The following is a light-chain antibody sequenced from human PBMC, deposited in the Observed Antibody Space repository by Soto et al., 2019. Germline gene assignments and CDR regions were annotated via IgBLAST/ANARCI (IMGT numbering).Light chain of an antibody. CDR2: GAS. Sequence: EIVLTQSPGTLSLSPGERATLACRASQSVRSSYLAWYQQKPGPAPRLLIYGASTRATGIPDRFSGSGSGTDFTLTISRLEPEDFAVYYCQQYGSSPRFTFGPGNKVDIK. V-gene: IGKV3-20*01. CDR3: QQYGSSPRFT. CDR1: QSVRSSY. J-gene: IGKJ3*01.